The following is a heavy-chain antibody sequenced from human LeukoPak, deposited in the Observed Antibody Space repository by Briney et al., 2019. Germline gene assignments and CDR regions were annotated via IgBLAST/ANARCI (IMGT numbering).Heavy chain of an antibody. J-gene: IGHJ3*02. CDR3: ARARFTTCRTPNAFDI. CDR2: INHSGST. V-gene: IGHV4-34*01. D-gene: IGHD4-17*01. Sequence: PSETLSLTCAVYGGSFSGYYWSWIRQPPGKGLEWIGEINHSGSTNYNPSLKSRVTISVDTSKNQFSLKLSSVTAADTAVYYCARARFTTCRTPNAFDIWGQGTMVTVSS. CDR1: GGSFSGYY.